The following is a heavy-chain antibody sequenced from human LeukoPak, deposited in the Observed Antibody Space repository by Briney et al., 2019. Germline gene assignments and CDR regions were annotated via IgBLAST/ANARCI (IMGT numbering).Heavy chain of an antibody. Sequence: ASVKVSCKASGYTFTSYGISWVRQAPGQGLEWMGWIKPNSGGTNYAQKFQGRVTMTRDTSISTAYMELSRLRSDDTAVYYCERGSIVGATFDYFDYWGQGTLVTVSS. CDR1: GYTFTSYG. CDR2: IKPNSGGT. J-gene: IGHJ4*02. D-gene: IGHD1-26*01. V-gene: IGHV1-2*02. CDR3: ERGSIVGATFDYFDY.